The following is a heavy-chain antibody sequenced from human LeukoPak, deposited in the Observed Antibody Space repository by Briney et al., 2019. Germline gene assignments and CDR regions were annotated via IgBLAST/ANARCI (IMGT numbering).Heavy chain of an antibody. V-gene: IGHV4-59*01. Sequence: PSETLSLTCTVSGGSISSYYWSWIRQPPGKGLEWIGYIYYSGSTNYNPSLKSRVTISVDTSKNQFSLKLSSVTAADTAVYYCGRVGGDYFDYWAQEPLVTVP. J-gene: IGHJ4*02. CDR3: GRVGGDYFDY. D-gene: IGHD3-16*01. CDR2: IYYSGST. CDR1: GGSISSYY.